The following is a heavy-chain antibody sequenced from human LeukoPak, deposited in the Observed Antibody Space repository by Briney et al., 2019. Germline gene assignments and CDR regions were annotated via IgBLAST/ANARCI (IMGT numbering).Heavy chain of an antibody. CDR3: ARGAYYYGSGSYTLYNWFDP. Sequence: PSETLSLTCTVSGYSISSGYYWGWIRQPPGKGLEWIGHISYSGSTYYNPSLKSRVTISVDTSKNQFSLKLSSVTAADTAVYYCARGAYYYGSGSYTLYNWFDPWGQGTLVTVSS. CDR1: GYSISSGYY. V-gene: IGHV4-38-2*02. J-gene: IGHJ5*02. CDR2: ISYSGST. D-gene: IGHD3-10*01.